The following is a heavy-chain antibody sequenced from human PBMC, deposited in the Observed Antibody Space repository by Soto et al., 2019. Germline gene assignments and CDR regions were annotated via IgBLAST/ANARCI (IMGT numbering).Heavy chain of an antibody. V-gene: IGHV3-7*03. CDR2: INQDGSEN. CDR3: ASSLKRSEYSSGWFQRGPSYYYGMDV. Sequence: EVQLVESGGGLVQPGGSLRLSCAASGFTFSSYWMSWVRQAPGKGLEWVANINQDGSENYYVDSVKGRFNISRDNAKNSLYVQMNSLRAEDAAVYDCASSLKRSEYSSGWFQRGPSYYYGMDVWGKGTTVTVSS. D-gene: IGHD6-19*01. CDR1: GFTFSSYW. J-gene: IGHJ6*04.